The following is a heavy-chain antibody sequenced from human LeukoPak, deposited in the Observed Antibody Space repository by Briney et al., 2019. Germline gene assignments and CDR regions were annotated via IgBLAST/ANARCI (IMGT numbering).Heavy chain of an antibody. CDR3: TRATIPAAGIDY. CDR2: ISTYTGDT. Sequence: ASVTVSFKASGYTFTSYGVSWVRQAPGQGLEWMGWISTYTGDTNYAQKLQGRLTMTTDTSASTAFMELRSLTSDDTAVYYCTRATIPAAGIDYWGQGTLVTVSS. J-gene: IGHJ4*02. CDR1: GYTFTSYG. D-gene: IGHD6-13*01. V-gene: IGHV1-18*01.